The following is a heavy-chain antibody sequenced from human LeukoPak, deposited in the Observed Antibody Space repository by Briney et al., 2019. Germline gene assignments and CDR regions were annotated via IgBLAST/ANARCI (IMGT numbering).Heavy chain of an antibody. J-gene: IGHJ4*02. CDR1: GGSISSYY. CDR2: IYYSGST. V-gene: IGHV4-59*01. CDR3: ARARRIAAAGPYFDY. D-gene: IGHD6-13*01. Sequence: SETLSLTCTVSGGSISSYYWSWIRQPPGKGLEWIGYIYYSGSTNYNPSLKSRVTISVDTSKNQFSLKLSSVTAADTAVYYCARARRIAAAGPYFDYWGQGTLVTVSS.